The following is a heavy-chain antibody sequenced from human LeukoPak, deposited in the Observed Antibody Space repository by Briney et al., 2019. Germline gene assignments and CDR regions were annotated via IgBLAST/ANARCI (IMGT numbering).Heavy chain of an antibody. Sequence: SETLSLTCTVSGGSISSNDYYWGWIRQPPGKGLEWIGTIYYSGSTYSIPSLRSRVTMSVDTSKNQFSLKLSSVTAADTAVYYCARDKSRTYGSADAFDIWGQGTMVTVSS. V-gene: IGHV4-39*07. CDR1: GGSISSNDYY. J-gene: IGHJ3*02. D-gene: IGHD3-10*01. CDR2: IYYSGST. CDR3: ARDKSRTYGSADAFDI.